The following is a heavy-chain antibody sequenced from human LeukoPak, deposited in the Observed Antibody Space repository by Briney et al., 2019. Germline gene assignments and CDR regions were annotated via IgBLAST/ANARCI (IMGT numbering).Heavy chain of an antibody. Sequence: PSETLSLTCAVYGGSFSGYYWSWIRQPPGKGLEWIGEINHSGSTNYNPSLKSRVTISVDTSKNQFSLKLSSVTAADTAVYYCARDLPTVTRTLDWFDPSGQGTLVTVSS. J-gene: IGHJ5*02. CDR1: GGSFSGYY. D-gene: IGHD4-17*01. V-gene: IGHV4-34*01. CDR2: INHSGST. CDR3: ARDLPTVTRTLDWFDP.